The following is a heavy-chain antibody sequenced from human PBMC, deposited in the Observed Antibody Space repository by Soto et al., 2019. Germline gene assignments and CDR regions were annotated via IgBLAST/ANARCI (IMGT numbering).Heavy chain of an antibody. V-gene: IGHV3-15*07. Sequence: GGSLRLSFVASRFNFSAAWLNWVRQTPGKGLEWVGRIKPISEGGTTAYAAPVKGRFTISRDDSKNALHLQMDSLKTGDTAVYYCARDPSGWGLDSWGQGTPVTVSS. CDR3: ARDPSGWGLDS. D-gene: IGHD6-19*01. CDR1: RFNFSAAW. CDR2: IKPISEGGTT. J-gene: IGHJ5*01.